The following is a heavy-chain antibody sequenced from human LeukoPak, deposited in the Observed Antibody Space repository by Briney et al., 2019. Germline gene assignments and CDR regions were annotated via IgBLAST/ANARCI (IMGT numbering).Heavy chain of an antibody. D-gene: IGHD3-22*01. CDR3: ARGAQGFWYYYDSSGYWYDAFDI. V-gene: IGHV3-30-3*01. Sequence: GGSLRLSCAASGFTFSSYAMHWVRQAPGKGLEWVAVISYDGSNKYYADSVKGRFTISRDNSKNTLYLQMNSLRAEDTAVYYCARGAQGFWYYYDSSGYWYDAFDIWGQGTMVTVSS. CDR2: ISYDGSNK. CDR1: GFTFSSYA. J-gene: IGHJ3*02.